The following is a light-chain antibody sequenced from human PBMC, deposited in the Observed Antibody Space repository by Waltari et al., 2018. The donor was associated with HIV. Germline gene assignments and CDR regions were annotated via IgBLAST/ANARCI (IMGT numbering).Light chain of an antibody. CDR3: CSYAGSSTLI. CDR2: DIV. J-gene: IGLJ2*01. Sequence: QSALTQPASVSGSPGQSITISCTGTSSDVGSPYVSWFQQHPGKVPKRIIYDIVKRPSGVSNRFSGSKSGNTASLTIAGLQAEDEADYYCCSYAGSSTLIFGGGTKLTVL. V-gene: IGLV2-23*02. CDR1: SSDVGSPY.